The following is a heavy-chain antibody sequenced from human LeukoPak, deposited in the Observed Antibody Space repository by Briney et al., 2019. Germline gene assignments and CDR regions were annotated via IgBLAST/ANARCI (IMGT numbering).Heavy chain of an antibody. CDR3: ARESDGFDV. CDR1: GFTFSSYG. J-gene: IGHJ3*01. CDR2: ISYDGSNK. Sequence: GGSLRLSCAASGFTFSSYGMHWVRQAPGKGLEWVAVISYDGSNKYYADSVKGRFTISRDNSKNTLYLQMNSLRAEDTAVYYCARESDGFDVWGQGTMVTVSS. V-gene: IGHV3-30*03.